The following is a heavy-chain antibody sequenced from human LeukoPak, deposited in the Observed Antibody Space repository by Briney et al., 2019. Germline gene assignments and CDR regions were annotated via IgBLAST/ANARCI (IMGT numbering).Heavy chain of an antibody. D-gene: IGHD1-26*01. J-gene: IGHJ5*02. CDR1: GGSISSSSFY. V-gene: IGHV4-39*01. CDR2: IYYTGST. Sequence: NPSETLSLTCIVSGGSISSSSFYWGWIRQPPGKGLEWIGTIYYTGSTYYDPSLRSRLAISIDTSKNHFSLKLSSVSAADTAVYYCARQVGGRNWFDPWGQGTLVIVSS. CDR3: ARQVGGRNWFDP.